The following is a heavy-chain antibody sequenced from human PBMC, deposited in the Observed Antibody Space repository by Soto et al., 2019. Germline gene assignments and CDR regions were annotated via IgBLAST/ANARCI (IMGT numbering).Heavy chain of an antibody. CDR2: IYTSGTT. D-gene: IGHD3-3*01. CDR1: GGSISSYS. CDR3: AGWSSDYGVDV. V-gene: IGHV4-4*07. J-gene: IGHJ6*02. Sequence: SETLSLTCTASGGSISSYSWSWIRQPAGKGLEWIGRIYTSGTTNYNPSLKSRVTMSVDTSKNQISLKLSSVTAADTAVYYCAGWSSDYGVDVWGQGNTVTVSS.